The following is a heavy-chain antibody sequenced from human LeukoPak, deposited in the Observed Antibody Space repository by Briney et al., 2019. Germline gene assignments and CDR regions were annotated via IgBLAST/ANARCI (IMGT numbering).Heavy chain of an antibody. J-gene: IGHJ4*02. CDR2: IRNDGSDK. V-gene: IGHV3-30*02. D-gene: IGHD3-16*01. CDR1: GFTFSRYG. Sequence: GGSLRLSCAASGFTFSRYGMHWVRQAPGKGLEWVAFIRNDGSDKYYTDSVKGRFTISRDNSKNTLYLQMNSLRAEDTAVYYCARAMSTWGGVRNYFDSWGRGALVTVSS. CDR3: ARAMSTWGGVRNYFDS.